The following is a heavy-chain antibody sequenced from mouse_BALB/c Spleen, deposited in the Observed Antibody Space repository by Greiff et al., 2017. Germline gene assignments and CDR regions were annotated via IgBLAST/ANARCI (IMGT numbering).Heavy chain of an antibody. CDR1: GFNIKDTY. V-gene: IGHV14-3*02. J-gene: IGHJ4*01. Sequence: EVQLVESGAELVKPGASVKLSCTASGFNIKDTYMHWVKQRPEQGLEWIGRIDPANGNTKYDPKFQGKATITADTSSNTAYLQLSSLTSEDTAVYYCASTIGTYYAMDYWGQGTSVTVSS. CDR3: ASTIGTYYAMDY. D-gene: IGHD2-14*01. CDR2: IDPANGNT.